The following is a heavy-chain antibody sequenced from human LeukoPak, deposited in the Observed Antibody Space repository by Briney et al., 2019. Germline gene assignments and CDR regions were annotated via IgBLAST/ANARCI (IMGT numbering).Heavy chain of an antibody. CDR1: GFTFSDYY. V-gene: IGHV3-11*01. D-gene: IGHD3-10*01. CDR3: AKDGTDYYGSGSYPILTYYYFDY. J-gene: IGHJ4*02. CDR2: ISSGGSTI. Sequence: GGSLRLSCAVSGFTFSDYYMSWIRQAPGKGLEWVSYISSGGSTISHADSVKGRFTISRDNAENSLYLQMNSLRAEDTTVYYCAKDGTDYYGSGSYPILTYYYFDYWGQGTLVTVSS.